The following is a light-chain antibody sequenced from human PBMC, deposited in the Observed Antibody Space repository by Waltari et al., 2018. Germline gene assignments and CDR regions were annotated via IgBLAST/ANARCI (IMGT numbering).Light chain of an antibody. CDR3: CSYVGSHTNWV. V-gene: IGLV2-11*01. Sequence: HSALTQPRSGSGSPEHPVPISCTGISSHVDDNNFVSCDQQHPGKAPKLRIHDVTQRPSGVPDRFSGSKSGNTASLTISGLQAEDEADYYCCSYVGSHTNWVFGGGTKLTVL. CDR2: DVT. CDR1: SSHVDDNNF. J-gene: IGLJ3*02.